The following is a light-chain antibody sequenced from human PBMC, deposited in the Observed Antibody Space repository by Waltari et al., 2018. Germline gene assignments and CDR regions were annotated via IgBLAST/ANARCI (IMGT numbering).Light chain of an antibody. Sequence: DIQMTQSPPSVSASVGDRVTITCRASQGIRSWLAWYQQKPGKAPKLLIYAASSLQGGVPSRFSGSGSGTEFTLTISSLQPEDVATYYCQQSYSTPLYSFGQGTKLEIK. CDR1: QGIRSW. CDR2: AAS. V-gene: IGKV1-12*01. CDR3: QQSYSTPLYS. J-gene: IGKJ2*01.